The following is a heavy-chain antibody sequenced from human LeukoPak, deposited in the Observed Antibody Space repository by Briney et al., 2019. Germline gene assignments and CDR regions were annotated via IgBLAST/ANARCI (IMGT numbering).Heavy chain of an antibody. CDR1: GFTFSSYW. CDR2: IKQDGSEK. J-gene: IGHJ4*02. Sequence: GGSLRLSCAASGFTFSSYWMSWVRQAPGKGLEWVANIKQDGSEKYYVDSVKGRFTISRDNAKNSLYLQMNSLRAEDTAVYYCARSRGYGDYWTLGYWGQGTLVTVSS. CDR3: ARSRGYGDYWTLGY. V-gene: IGHV3-7*01. D-gene: IGHD4-17*01.